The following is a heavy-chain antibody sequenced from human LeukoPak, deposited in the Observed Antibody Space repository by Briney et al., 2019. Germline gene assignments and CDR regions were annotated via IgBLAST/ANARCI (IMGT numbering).Heavy chain of an antibody. V-gene: IGHV3-23*01. CDR2: ISASGDIT. CDR1: GFTLSDYA. D-gene: IGHD4-23*01. J-gene: IGHJ4*02. Sequence: PGGSLRLSCAASGFTLSDYAMTWVRQAPGKGLEWVSSISASGDITYYADSVKGRFTISRDNPKSTFFLQMNNLKADDTVVYYCATRPLFGGIDYWGQGTLVTVSS. CDR3: ATRPLFGGIDY.